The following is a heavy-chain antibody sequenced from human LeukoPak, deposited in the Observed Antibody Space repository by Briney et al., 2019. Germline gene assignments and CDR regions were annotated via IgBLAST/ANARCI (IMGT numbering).Heavy chain of an antibody. CDR3: ARNRRGRLTYYYYYHMDV. J-gene: IGHJ6*03. D-gene: IGHD1-14*01. CDR1: GGSFSGYY. V-gene: IGHV4-34*01. CDR2: INHSGST. Sequence: SQTLSLTCAVYGGSFSGYYWSWIRQPPGKGLEWIGEINHSGSTNYNPSLKSRVTISVDTSKNQFSLKLSSVTAADTAVYYCARNRRGRLTYYYYYHMDVWAKGPRSPSP.